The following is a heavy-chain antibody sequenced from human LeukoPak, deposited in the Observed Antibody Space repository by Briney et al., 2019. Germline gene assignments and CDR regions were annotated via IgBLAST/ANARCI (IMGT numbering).Heavy chain of an antibody. CDR2: IYTSGST. Sequence: SETLSLTCTVSGGSISSYYWSWIRQPAGKGLEWIGRIYTSGSTNYNPSLKSRVTMSVDTSKNQFSLKLSSVTAADTAVYCCARGSVAYCSGGSCYEDYWGQGTLVTVSS. CDR1: GGSISSYY. D-gene: IGHD2-15*01. J-gene: IGHJ4*02. CDR3: ARGSVAYCSGGSCYEDY. V-gene: IGHV4-4*07.